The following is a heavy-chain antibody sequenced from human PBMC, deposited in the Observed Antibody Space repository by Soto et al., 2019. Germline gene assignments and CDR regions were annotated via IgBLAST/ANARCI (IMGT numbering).Heavy chain of an antibody. CDR3: ARVPRGREPILCFDP. CDR1: GGSISSGDYY. D-gene: IGHD3-10*01. J-gene: IGHJ5*02. V-gene: IGHV4-30-4*01. Sequence: ASETLSLTCTVSGGSISSGDYYWSWLRQPPGKGLEWIAYIYYSGNTYYNPSLKSRVTISLDTSKNQVSLVLSSVTAADTAVYYCARVPRGREPILCFDPWGQGTLVTVSS. CDR2: IYYSGNT.